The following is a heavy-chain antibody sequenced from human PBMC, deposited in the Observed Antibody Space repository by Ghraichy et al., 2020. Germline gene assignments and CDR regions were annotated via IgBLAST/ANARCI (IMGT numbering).Heavy chain of an antibody. CDR3: ARGPYCGGDCYWDY. CDR1: GGSISSYY. V-gene: IGHV4-59*01. CDR2: IYYSGST. J-gene: IGHJ4*02. Sequence: SETLSLTCTDSGGSISSYYWSWIRQPPGKGLEWIGYIYYSGSTNYNPSLKSRVTISVDTSKNQFSLKLSSVTAADTAVYYCARGPYCGGDCYWDYWGQGTLVTVSS. D-gene: IGHD2-21*02.